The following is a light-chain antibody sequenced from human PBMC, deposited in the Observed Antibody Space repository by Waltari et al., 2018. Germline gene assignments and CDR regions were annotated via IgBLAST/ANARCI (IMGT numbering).Light chain of an antibody. Sequence: QSALTQPRSVSGSPGQSVTISCTGTSSEVGANNYGTWYQQHPGKAPKLMISDVTKRPSGVPDRFSGSKSDNTASLTISGLQAEDEADYYCCSYAGSYTFIFGGGTKLTVL. CDR3: CSYAGSYTFI. J-gene: IGLJ2*01. CDR2: DVT. V-gene: IGLV2-11*01. CDR1: SSEVGANNY.